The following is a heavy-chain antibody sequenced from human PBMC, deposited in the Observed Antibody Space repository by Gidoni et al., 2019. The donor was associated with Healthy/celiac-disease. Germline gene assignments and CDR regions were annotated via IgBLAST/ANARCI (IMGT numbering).Heavy chain of an antibody. D-gene: IGHD3-10*01. CDR3: AKVVLGGFEGSWFDP. Sequence: EVQLVESGGGLVQPGRSLRVSWAASVIIFDVYGMNWVRQAPGKVLEWVSVISCNSGNTDYADSVKGRFTISRDNAKNSLYLQMNSLRAEDTALYYCAKVVLGGFEGSWFDPWGQGTLVTVSS. CDR1: VIIFDVYG. V-gene: IGHV3-9*01. J-gene: IGHJ5*02. CDR2: ISCNSGNT.